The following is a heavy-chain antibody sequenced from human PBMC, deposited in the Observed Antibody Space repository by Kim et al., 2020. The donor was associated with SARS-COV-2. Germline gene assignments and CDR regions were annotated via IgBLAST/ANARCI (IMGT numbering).Heavy chain of an antibody. CDR1: GFTFSSAW. Sequence: GGSLRLSCAASGFTFSSAWMNWVRQAPGKGLEWVGRITSKTNGATTVYATPVRGRFIISRDDSTNTLYLQMNGLRSEDTGVYYCTTGYSDARPDHHWGQG. D-gene: IGHD5-12*01. CDR2: ITSKTNGATT. V-gene: IGHV3-15*01. CDR3: TTGYSDARPDHH. J-gene: IGHJ1*01.